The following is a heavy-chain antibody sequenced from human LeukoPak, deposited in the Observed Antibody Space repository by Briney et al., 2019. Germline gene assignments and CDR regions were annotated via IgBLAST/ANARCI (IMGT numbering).Heavy chain of an antibody. V-gene: IGHV1-69*04. CDR1: GGTFSSYA. D-gene: IGHD5-18*01. J-gene: IGHJ4*02. Sequence: SVKVSCKASGGTFSSYAISWVRQAPGQGLEWMGRIIPILGIANYAQKLQGRVTITADKSTSTAYMELSSLRSEDTAVYYCASQSYSYGYGKKYYFDYWGQGTLVTVSS. CDR2: IIPILGIA. CDR3: ASQSYSYGYGKKYYFDY.